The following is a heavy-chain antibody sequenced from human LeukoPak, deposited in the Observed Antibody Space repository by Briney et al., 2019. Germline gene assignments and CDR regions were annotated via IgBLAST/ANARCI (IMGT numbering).Heavy chain of an antibody. CDR3: ARRLKISQGGTTDY. Sequence: GESLKISCKTSGYSFNSYRIGRVRQMPGKGLEWMGITFPSDSDTRYSPSFQGQVPTSADRSITTAYLQWSSLRASDTAMYYCARRLKISQGGTTDYWGQGTLVTVSS. CDR1: GYSFNSYR. J-gene: IGHJ4*02. V-gene: IGHV5-51*01. D-gene: IGHD1-1*01. CDR2: TFPSDSDT.